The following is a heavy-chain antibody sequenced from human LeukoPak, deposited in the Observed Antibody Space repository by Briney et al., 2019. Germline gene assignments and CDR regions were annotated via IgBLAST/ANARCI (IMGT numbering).Heavy chain of an antibody. V-gene: IGHV3-9*01. CDR3: AKDSGDTAMGKLDY. CDR1: GFTFDDYA. J-gene: IGHJ4*02. D-gene: IGHD5-18*01. Sequence: GGSLRLSCAASGFTFDDYAMHWVRQAPGKGLEWVSGISWNSGSIGYADSVKGRFTISRDNAKNSLYLQMNSLRAEDTALYYCAKDSGDTAMGKLDYWGQGTLVTVSS. CDR2: ISWNSGSI.